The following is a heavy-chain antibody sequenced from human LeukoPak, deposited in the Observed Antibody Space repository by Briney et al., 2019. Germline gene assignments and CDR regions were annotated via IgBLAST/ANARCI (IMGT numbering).Heavy chain of an antibody. D-gene: IGHD1-1*01. J-gene: IGHJ5*02. V-gene: IGHV3-7*01. CDR2: IKQDGSEK. Sequence: GGSLRLSCAASGFTFSSYGMHRVRQAPGKGLEWVANIKQDGSEKYYVDSVKGRFTISRDNAKNSLYLQMNSLRAEDTAVYYCARSGGVRANWFDPWGQGTLVTVSS. CDR1: GFTFSSYG. CDR3: ARSGGVRANWFDP.